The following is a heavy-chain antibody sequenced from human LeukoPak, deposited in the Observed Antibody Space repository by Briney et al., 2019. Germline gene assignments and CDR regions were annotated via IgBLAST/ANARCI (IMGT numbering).Heavy chain of an antibody. V-gene: IGHV3-23*01. J-gene: IGHJ3*02. CDR1: GFTFDDYA. Sequence: QAGGSLRLSCAASGFTFDDYAMHWVRQAPGKGLEWVSSNSGSGGSTYYADSVEGRFSISRDNSKNMLYLQMNSLRAEDTAVYYCAKRGLGDREASDIWGQGTMVTVSS. CDR2: NSGSGGST. CDR3: AKRGLGDREASDI. D-gene: IGHD2-21*02.